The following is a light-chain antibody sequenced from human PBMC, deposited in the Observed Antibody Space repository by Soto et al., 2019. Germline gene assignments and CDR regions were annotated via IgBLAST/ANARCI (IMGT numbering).Light chain of an antibody. CDR3: QQYGSSPPYT. CDR1: QSVSNNY. V-gene: IGKV3-20*01. Sequence: EVVLTQSPGTLSLSPGEKATLSCSASQSVSNNYFAWYQQKPGQAPRLLIYGSSDGATGIPDRFSGSGSGTDFTLTISRLEPEDFAVYYCQQYGSSPPYTFGQGTKLEIK. CDR2: GSS. J-gene: IGKJ2*01.